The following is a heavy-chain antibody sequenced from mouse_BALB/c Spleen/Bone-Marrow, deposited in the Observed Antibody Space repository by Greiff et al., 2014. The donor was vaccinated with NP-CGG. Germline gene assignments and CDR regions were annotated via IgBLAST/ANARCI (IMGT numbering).Heavy chain of an antibody. CDR1: GYAFSSYW. CDR2: IYPGDGDT. D-gene: IGHD2-13*01. Sequence: VQLVESGAELVRPGSSVKISCKASGYAFSSYWMNWVKQRPGQGLEWIGQIYPGDGDTNYNGKFKGKATLTADKSSSTAYMQLSSLTSEDSAVYFCARGDGDYPFYAMDYWGQGTSVTVSS. J-gene: IGHJ4*01. V-gene: IGHV1-80*01. CDR3: ARGDGDYPFYAMDY.